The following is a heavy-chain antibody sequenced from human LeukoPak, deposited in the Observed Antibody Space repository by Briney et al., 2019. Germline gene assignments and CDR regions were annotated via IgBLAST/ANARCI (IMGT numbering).Heavy chain of an antibody. Sequence: GGSLRLSCAASGFAFSNYGFHWVRQAPGKGLEWVALISNDGNTKYYADSLKGRFTISRDNSKNSLYLQMNSLRVEDTAVYYCAKDRYYEIRGWFDPWGQGTLVTVSS. D-gene: IGHD3-9*01. V-gene: IGHV3-30*18. CDR3: AKDRYYEIRGWFDP. J-gene: IGHJ5*02. CDR2: ISNDGNTK. CDR1: GFAFSNYG.